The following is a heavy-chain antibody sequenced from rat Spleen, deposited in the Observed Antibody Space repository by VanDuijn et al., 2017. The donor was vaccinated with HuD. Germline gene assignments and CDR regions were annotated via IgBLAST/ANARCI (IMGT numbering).Heavy chain of an antibody. Sequence: QVQLKESGPGLVQPSQTLSLTCTVSGFSLISNTIHWVRQPPGKGLEWIAAISTGGNTYYNSGLKSRLGISRDTPKSQVFLKMNSLQTEDTAIYFCVRERVPGFAFYFDYWGQGVMVTVSS. CDR1: GFSLISNT. CDR3: VRERVPGFAFYFDY. D-gene: IGHD1-4*01. J-gene: IGHJ2*01. V-gene: IGHV2-6*01. CDR2: ISTGGNT.